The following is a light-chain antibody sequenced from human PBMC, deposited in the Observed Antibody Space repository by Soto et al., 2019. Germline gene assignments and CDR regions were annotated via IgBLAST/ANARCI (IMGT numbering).Light chain of an antibody. CDR1: QSVRSN. CDR2: AAS. J-gene: IGKJ4*01. V-gene: IGKV3-15*01. CDR3: QHYDTWPLT. Sequence: EKLMTQSPATLSVSPGERATLYCRASQSVRSNLAWFQQKPGQAPRLLIYAASTRATGIPARFSGSGSGTEFTLTISSLQSEDFAVYYCQHYDTWPLTFGGGTKVDIK.